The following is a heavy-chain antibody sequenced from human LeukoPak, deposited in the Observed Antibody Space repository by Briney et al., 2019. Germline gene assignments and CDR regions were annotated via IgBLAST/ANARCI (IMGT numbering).Heavy chain of an antibody. CDR3: ARIWMANYYYYYYMDV. Sequence: PSETLSLTXTVSGGSISSSSYYWGWIRQPPGQGLEWSGSIYYSGSTYYNPSLKSRVTISVDTSKNQFSLKLSSVTAADTAVYYCARIWMANYYYYYYMDVWGKGTTVTVSS. V-gene: IGHV4-39*01. CDR1: GGSISSSSYY. J-gene: IGHJ6*03. CDR2: IYYSGST. D-gene: IGHD5-24*01.